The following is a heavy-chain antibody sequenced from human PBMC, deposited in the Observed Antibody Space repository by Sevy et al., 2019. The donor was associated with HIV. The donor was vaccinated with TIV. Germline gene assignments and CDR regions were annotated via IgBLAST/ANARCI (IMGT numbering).Heavy chain of an antibody. CDR2: IYYTGST. D-gene: IGHD5-12*01. V-gene: IGHV4-59*01. CDR3: ARAPPVRSGDDSLNWFDP. Sequence: SETLSLTCTVSGGSISTYYWSWIRQPPGKGLEYIGYIYYTGSTNYNPSPKSRLTISVDTSKNQFSLNLRSVTAVDTAVYYCARAPPVRSGDDSLNWFDPWGQGTLVTVSS. CDR1: GGSISTYY. J-gene: IGHJ5*02.